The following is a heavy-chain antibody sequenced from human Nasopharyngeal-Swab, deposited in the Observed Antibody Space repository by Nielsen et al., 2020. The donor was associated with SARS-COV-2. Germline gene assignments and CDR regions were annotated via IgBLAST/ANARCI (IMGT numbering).Heavy chain of an antibody. J-gene: IGHJ6*02. V-gene: IGHV3-48*04. CDR3: ARGMWFRELSTTFYYYGMDV. CDR2: ISSSSSTI. D-gene: IGHD3-10*01. Sequence: GASLKISCAASGFTFSSYSMNWVRQAPGKGLEWVSYISSSSSTIYYADSVKGRFTISRDNAKNSLYLQMNSLRAEDTAVYYCARGMWFRELSTTFYYYGMDVWGQGTTVTVSS. CDR1: GFTFSSYS.